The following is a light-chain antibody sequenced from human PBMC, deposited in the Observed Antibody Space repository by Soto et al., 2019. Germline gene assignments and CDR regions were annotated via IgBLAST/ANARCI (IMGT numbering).Light chain of an antibody. CDR3: QQYNNWPRLT. J-gene: IGKJ4*01. V-gene: IGKV3-15*01. CDR1: QSVSSSY. Sequence: EIVMTQSPATLSVSPGERVTLSCRASQSVSSSYLTWYQQKPGQAPRLLIYGASTRATGIPARFSGSGSGTEFTLTISSLQSEDFAVYYCQQYNNWPRLTFGGGTKVDI. CDR2: GAS.